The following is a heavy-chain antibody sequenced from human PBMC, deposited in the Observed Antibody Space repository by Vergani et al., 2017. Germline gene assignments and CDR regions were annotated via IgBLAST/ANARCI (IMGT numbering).Heavy chain of an antibody. V-gene: IGHV1-2*02. Sequence: QVQLVQSGAEVKKPGASVKVSCKASGYTFTGYYMHWVRQAPGQGLEWMGWINPNSGGTNYAQKFQGRVTMTRDTSISTAYMELSRLRSDDTAVYYCARPYSGGLHYDDYMDVWGKGTTVTVSS. CDR3: ARPYSGGLHYDDYMDV. J-gene: IGHJ6*03. D-gene: IGHD1-26*01. CDR2: INPNSGGT. CDR1: GYTFTGYY.